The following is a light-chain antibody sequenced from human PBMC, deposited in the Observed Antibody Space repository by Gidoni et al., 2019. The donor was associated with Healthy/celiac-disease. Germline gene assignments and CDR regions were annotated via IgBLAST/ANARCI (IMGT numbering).Light chain of an antibody. J-gene: IGKJ2*01. CDR2: WAS. Sequence: DILLTQSPDSLAVSLGERATINCKSSQSVLYSSNNKNYLAWYQQKPGQPPKLLIYWASTRESGVPDRFSGSGSGTDFTLTISSLQAEDVAVYYCQQYDSTPPVYTFXQXTKLEIK. CDR3: QQYDSTPPVYT. V-gene: IGKV4-1*01. CDR1: QSVLYSSNNKNY.